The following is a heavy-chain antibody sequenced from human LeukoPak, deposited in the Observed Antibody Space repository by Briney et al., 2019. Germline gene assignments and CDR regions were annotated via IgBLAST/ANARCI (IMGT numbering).Heavy chain of an antibody. CDR1: GGSISSYY. CDR3: ARGAAYGSGVLGDY. J-gene: IGHJ4*02. Sequence: PSETLSLTCTVSGGSISSYYWSWIRQPPGKGLEWIGYIYYSGSTNYNPSLKSRVTISVDTSKNQFSLKLSSVTAADTAVYYCARGAAYGSGVLGDYWGQGTLVTVSS. CDR2: IYYSGST. D-gene: IGHD3-10*01. V-gene: IGHV4-59*01.